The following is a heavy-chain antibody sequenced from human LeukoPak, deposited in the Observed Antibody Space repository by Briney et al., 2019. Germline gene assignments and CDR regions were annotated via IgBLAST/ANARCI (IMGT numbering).Heavy chain of an antibody. J-gene: IGHJ3*02. Sequence: GGSLRLSCAASGFTFSSRWMHWVRQAPGKGLVWVSHVNSDESSTNYADSVKGRFTISRDNTRNTLYLQMNSLRAEDTAVYYCASDDSYAFDIWGQGTMVTVSS. CDR2: VNSDESST. CDR3: ASDDSYAFDI. V-gene: IGHV3-74*01. CDR1: GFTFSSRW. D-gene: IGHD2-21*01.